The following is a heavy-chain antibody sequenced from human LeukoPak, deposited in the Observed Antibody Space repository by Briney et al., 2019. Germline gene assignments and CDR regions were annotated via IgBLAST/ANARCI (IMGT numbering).Heavy chain of an antibody. D-gene: IGHD3-10*01. CDR2: ISGSGGSA. CDR3: AKDSAMVRVYYFDY. Sequence: GGSLRLSCAASGFTFSSYAMSWVRQAPGKGLEWVSAISGSGGSAYYADSVKGRFTTSRDNSKNTLYLQMNSLRAEDTAVYYCAKDSAMVRVYYFDYWGQGTLVTVSS. V-gene: IGHV3-23*01. CDR1: GFTFSSYA. J-gene: IGHJ4*02.